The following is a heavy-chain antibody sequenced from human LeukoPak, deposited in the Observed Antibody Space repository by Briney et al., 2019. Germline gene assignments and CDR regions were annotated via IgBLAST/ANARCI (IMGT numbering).Heavy chain of an antibody. Sequence: GASVKVSCTASGGTFSSYAISWVRQAPGQGLEWMGGIIPIFGTANYAQKFQGRVTMTRNTSISTAYMELSSLRSEDTAVYYCARVLSGVSGHTFPSIAVAEFVYWGQGTLVTVSS. CDR2: IIPIFGTA. CDR3: ARVLSGVSGHTFPSIAVAEFVY. J-gene: IGHJ4*02. CDR1: GGTFSSYA. V-gene: IGHV1-69*05. D-gene: IGHD6-19*01.